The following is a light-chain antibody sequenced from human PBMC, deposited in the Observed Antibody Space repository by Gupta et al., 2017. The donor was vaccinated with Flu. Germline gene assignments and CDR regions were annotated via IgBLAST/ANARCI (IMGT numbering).Light chain of an antibody. CDR3: DQYCSSPVT. V-gene: IGKV3-20*01. CDR1: ETITNSN. Sequence: EIVLTQSPVTLSLSPGERATLSCRASETITNSNLACYQQNPGQAPRVLIYGASSSLNGIPDRFSGSGSVADFTLIILRLEPEDFAVYYFDQYCSSPVTFGQGTNVEI. J-gene: IGKJ1*01. CDR2: GAS.